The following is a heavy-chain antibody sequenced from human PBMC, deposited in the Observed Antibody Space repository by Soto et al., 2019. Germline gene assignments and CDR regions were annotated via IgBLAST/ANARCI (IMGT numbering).Heavy chain of an antibody. J-gene: IGHJ6*02. CDR1: GFPFSTSA. Sequence: EVQLLESGGGLVQPGGSLRLSCAASGFPFSTSAMNWVRQAPGKGLEWVSIISGSSDAAYYAESVKGRFASSRDISKNPLYLQMNGLRAEDTAVYYCAKYSGSYPVYNGLSLWGQGTTVTVS. CDR2: ISGSSDAA. V-gene: IGHV3-23*01. CDR3: AKYSGSYPVYNGLSL. D-gene: IGHD1-26*01.